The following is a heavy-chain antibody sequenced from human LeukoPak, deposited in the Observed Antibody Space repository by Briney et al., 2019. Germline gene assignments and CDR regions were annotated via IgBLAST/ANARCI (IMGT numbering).Heavy chain of an antibody. CDR2: IWYDGSNK. D-gene: IGHD5-18*01. Sequence: PGGSLRLSCAASGFTFSSYGMHWVRQAPGKGLEWVAVIWYDGSNKYYADSVKGRFTISRDNSKNTLYLQMNSLRAEDTAVYYCARGLGSYGSYPFDYWGQGTLVTVSS. V-gene: IGHV3-33*01. CDR1: GFTFSSYG. J-gene: IGHJ4*02. CDR3: ARGLGSYGSYPFDY.